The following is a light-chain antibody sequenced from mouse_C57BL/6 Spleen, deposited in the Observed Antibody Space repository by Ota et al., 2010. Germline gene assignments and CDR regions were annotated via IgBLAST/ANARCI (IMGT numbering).Light chain of an antibody. CDR2: SAS. CDR3: QNDHSYPFT. Sequence: DIVMTQSQKFMSTSVGDRVSVTCKASQNVGTNVAWYQQKPGQSPKALIYSASYRYSGVPDRFTGSRSGTDFTLTISSVQAEDLAVYYCQNDHSYPFTFGSGTKLEI. J-gene: IGKJ4*01. CDR1: QNVGTN. V-gene: IGKV6-15*01.